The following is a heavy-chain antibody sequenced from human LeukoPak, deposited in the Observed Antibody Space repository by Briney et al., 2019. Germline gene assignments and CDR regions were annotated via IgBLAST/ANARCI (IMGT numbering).Heavy chain of an antibody. Sequence: GGSLRLSCAASGFTLSSYWMHWVRQAPEKGLVWVSRINGDGSATTYADSVRGRFTISKDNAKNTLYLQMNSLGAEDTAVYYCARDLDGSGSYHWFDPWGQGTLVTVSS. V-gene: IGHV3-74*01. D-gene: IGHD3-10*01. CDR1: GFTLSSYW. J-gene: IGHJ5*02. CDR3: ARDLDGSGSYHWFDP. CDR2: INGDGSAT.